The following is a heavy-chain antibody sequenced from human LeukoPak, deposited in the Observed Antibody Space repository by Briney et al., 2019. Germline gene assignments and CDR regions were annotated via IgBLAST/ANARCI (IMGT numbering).Heavy chain of an antibody. J-gene: IGHJ4*02. CDR1: GFTFSSYA. CDR3: ARAYDSSGYSLDY. V-gene: IGHV3-30-3*01. Sequence: GGSLRLSCAASGFTFSSYAMHWVRQAPGKGLEWVAVISYDGSNKYYADSVKGRFTISRDNSKNTLYLQMNSLRAEDTAVYYCARAYDSSGYSLDYWGQGTLVTVSS. D-gene: IGHD3-22*01. CDR2: ISYDGSNK.